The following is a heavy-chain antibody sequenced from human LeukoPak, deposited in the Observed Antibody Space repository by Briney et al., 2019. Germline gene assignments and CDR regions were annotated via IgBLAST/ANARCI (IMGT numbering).Heavy chain of an antibody. D-gene: IGHD3-9*01. CDR2: IYSGGST. CDR3: ARDPQLYYDILTGYYMPPSYYFDY. V-gene: IGHV3-53*01. J-gene: IGHJ4*02. CDR1: GFTVSSNY. Sequence: GGSLRLSCAASGFTVSSNYMSWVRQAPGKGLEWVSVIYSGGSTYYADSVKGRFTISRDNSKNTLYLQMNSLRAEDTAVYYCARDPQLYYDILTGYYMPPSYYFDYWGQGTLVTVSS.